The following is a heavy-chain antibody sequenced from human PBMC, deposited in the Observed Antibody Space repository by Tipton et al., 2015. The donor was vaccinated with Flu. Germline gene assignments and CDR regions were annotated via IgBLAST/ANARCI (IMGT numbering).Heavy chain of an antibody. Sequence: TLSLTCAVSGDSMGYYYWAWLRQPPGKGLEWIGSIYKTGITDYNPSLKSRVTLSLDTSKNQFSLKVRSVNAADTAVYYYAPSTRYWTGGHFFGWWGRGTQVTVSS. CDR2: IYKTGIT. D-gene: IGHD2-2*01. CDR1: GDSMGYYY. V-gene: IGHV4-38-2*01. J-gene: IGHJ4*02. CDR3: APSTRYWTGGHFFGW.